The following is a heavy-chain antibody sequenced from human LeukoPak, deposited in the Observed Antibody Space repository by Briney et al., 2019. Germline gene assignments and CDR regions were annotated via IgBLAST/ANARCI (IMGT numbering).Heavy chain of an antibody. V-gene: IGHV4-59*01. D-gene: IGHD3-22*01. CDR2: MNDSGGT. Sequence: SETLSLTCTVSGGSISSYYWSWIRQPPGKGLEWIGYMNDSGGTNYNLSLKSRVTISVDTSKNQFSLKLSSVTAADTAVYYCARVYYETIDYWGQGTLVTVSS. CDR1: GGSISSYY. CDR3: ARVYYETIDY. J-gene: IGHJ4*02.